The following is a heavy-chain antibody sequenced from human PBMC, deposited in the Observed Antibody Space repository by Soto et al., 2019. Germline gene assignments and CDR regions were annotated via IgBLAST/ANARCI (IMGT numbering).Heavy chain of an antibody. Sequence: QVQLQESGPGLVKASQTLSLNCTVSGDPIGSGDFYWTWIRQTPGRGLEWIGNIYHSGTTSYNPSLGSRISISIDTSKNVFALSLASVTGADTAVYFCARDLLVFDSSGFHFWGRGILVSVAS. J-gene: IGHJ5*01. CDR2: IYHSGTT. CDR3: ARDLLVFDSSGFHF. V-gene: IGHV4-30-4*01. D-gene: IGHD3-22*01. CDR1: GDPIGSGDFY.